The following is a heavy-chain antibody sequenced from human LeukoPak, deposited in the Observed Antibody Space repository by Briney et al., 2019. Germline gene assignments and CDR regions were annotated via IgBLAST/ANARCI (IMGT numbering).Heavy chain of an antibody. Sequence: ASVKVSCKASGYTFTGYYMHWVRQAPGQGLEWMGIINPSGGSTSYAQKFQGRVTMTRDTSTSTVYMELSSLRSEDTAVYYCARDLAPDGPQGAFDIWGQGTMVTVSS. CDR3: ARDLAPDGPQGAFDI. CDR2: INPSGGST. V-gene: IGHV1-46*01. CDR1: GYTFTGYY. D-gene: IGHD5-24*01. J-gene: IGHJ3*02.